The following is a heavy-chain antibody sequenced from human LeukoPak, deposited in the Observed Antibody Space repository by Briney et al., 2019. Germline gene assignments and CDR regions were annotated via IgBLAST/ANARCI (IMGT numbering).Heavy chain of an antibody. V-gene: IGHV3-74*01. CDR3: ARDTAPRAAAGVDY. Sequence: GGSLRLSCAASGFTFSSYWMLWVRQAPGKGLVWVSRINSDGSTTIYADSVKGRFTISRDNAKNTLYLQMNSLRAEDTAVYYCARDTAPRAAAGVDYWGQGTLVTVSS. CDR2: INSDGSTT. D-gene: IGHD6-13*01. CDR1: GFTFSSYW. J-gene: IGHJ4*02.